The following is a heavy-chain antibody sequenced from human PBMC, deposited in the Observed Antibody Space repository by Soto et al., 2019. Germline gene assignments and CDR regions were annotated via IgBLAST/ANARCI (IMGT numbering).Heavy chain of an antibody. CDR2: IYPGDSDA. CDR1: GYNFATYW. J-gene: IGHJ5*02. Sequence: PGGSVKISCNASGYNFATYWIAWVRQMPGKGLEYMGIIYPGDSDARYSPSFQGQVTFSADKSISTAYLQWSSLTASDTAIYYCARHGFYGDYASNYFDPWGQGTLVTVSS. CDR3: ARHGFYGDYASNYFDP. V-gene: IGHV5-51*01. D-gene: IGHD4-17*01.